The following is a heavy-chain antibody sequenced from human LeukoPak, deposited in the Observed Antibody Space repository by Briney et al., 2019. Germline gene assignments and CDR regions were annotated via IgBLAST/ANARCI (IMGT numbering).Heavy chain of an antibody. D-gene: IGHD6-19*01. CDR2: ISAYNGNT. CDR3: ARDPTGGIAVAGPNYYYGMDV. V-gene: IGHV1-18*01. Sequence: ASVTVSCKASGYTFTSYGISWVRQAPGQGLEWMGWISAYNGNTNYAQKLQGRVTMTTDTSTSTAYMELRSLRSDDTAVYYCARDPTGGIAVAGPNYYYGMDVWGQGTTVTVSS. CDR1: GYTFTSYG. J-gene: IGHJ6*02.